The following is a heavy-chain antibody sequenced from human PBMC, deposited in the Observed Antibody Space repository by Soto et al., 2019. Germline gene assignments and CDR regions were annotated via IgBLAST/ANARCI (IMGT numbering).Heavy chain of an antibody. CDR1: GGSISSGGYY. Sequence: SETLSLTCTISGGSISSGGYYWSWIRQHPGKGLEWIGYIYYSGSTYYNPSLKSRVTISVDTSKKQFSLKLSSVTAAETAVFYCARDPYYYGSGSYYVPVWGQGTLVTVSS. J-gene: IGHJ4*02. CDR2: IYYSGST. CDR3: ARDPYYYGSGSYYVPV. D-gene: IGHD3-10*01. V-gene: IGHV4-31*03.